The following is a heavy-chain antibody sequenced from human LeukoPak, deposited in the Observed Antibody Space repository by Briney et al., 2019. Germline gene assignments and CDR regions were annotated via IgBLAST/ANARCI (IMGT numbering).Heavy chain of an antibody. D-gene: IGHD2-15*01. J-gene: IGHJ4*02. V-gene: IGHV1-18*01. Sequence: ASVKVSCKASGYTFTSYGISWVRQAPGQGLEWMGWISAYNGNTNYAQKLQGRVTMTTDTSTSTAYMELRSLRSDDTAVYYCAREYCSGGSCYIPQFDYWGQGTLVTVSS. CDR3: AREYCSGGSCYIPQFDY. CDR2: ISAYNGNT. CDR1: GYTFTSYG.